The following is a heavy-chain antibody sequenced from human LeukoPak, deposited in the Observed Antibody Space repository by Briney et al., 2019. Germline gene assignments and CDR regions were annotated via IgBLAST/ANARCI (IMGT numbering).Heavy chain of an antibody. Sequence: SETLSLTCAVYGGSFSGYYWSWIRQPPGKGLEWIGSIYHSGSTYYNPSLKSRVTISVDTSKNQFSLKLSSVTAADTAVYYCARIVTGYFDWLHYYEEQYYYYYYMDVWGKGTTVTVSS. D-gene: IGHD3-9*01. V-gene: IGHV4-34*01. CDR1: GGSFSGYY. J-gene: IGHJ6*03. CDR3: ARIVTGYFDWLHYYEEQYYYYYYMDV. CDR2: IYHSGST.